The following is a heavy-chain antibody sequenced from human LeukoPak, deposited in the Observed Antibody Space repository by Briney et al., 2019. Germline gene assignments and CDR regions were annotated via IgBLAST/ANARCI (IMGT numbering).Heavy chain of an antibody. V-gene: IGHV3-48*01. CDR1: GFTFSSYS. J-gene: IGHJ6*03. CDR2: ISSSSSTI. D-gene: IGHD3-3*01. CDR3: ARGDDRDFWSGYYRDYMDV. Sequence: PGGSLRLSCAASGFTFSSYSMDWVRQAPGKGLEWVSYISSSSSTIYYADSVKGRFTISRDNAKNSLYLQMNSLRAEDTAVYYCARGDDRDFWSGYYRDYMDVWGKGTTVTVSS.